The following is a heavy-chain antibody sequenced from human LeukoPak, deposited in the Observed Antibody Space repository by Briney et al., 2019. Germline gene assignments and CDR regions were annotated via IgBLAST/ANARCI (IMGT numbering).Heavy chain of an antibody. V-gene: IGHV6-1*01. CDR1: GDSVSTNSAA. CDR3: ARDKGGSGYDHLDS. CDR2: TYYRSKRSN. Sequence: SQTLSLTCAISGDSVSTNSAAWHWVRQSPSRGLEWLVRTYYRSKRSNDYAVSVKSRIAINPDTSKNQSSLQLNSVTPEDTAVYYCARDKGGSGYDHLDSWGQGTLVTVSS. J-gene: IGHJ4*02. D-gene: IGHD5-12*01.